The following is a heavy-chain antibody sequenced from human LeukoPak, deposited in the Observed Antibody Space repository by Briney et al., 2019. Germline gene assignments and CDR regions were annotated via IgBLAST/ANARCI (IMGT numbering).Heavy chain of an antibody. Sequence: GGSLRLSCAASGFTFSSYAMHWVRQAPGKGLEWVAVISYDGSNKYYADSVKGRFTISRDNSKNTLYLQMNSLRTEDTAVYYCARALIAAAGTLDYWGQGTLVTVSS. CDR1: GFTFSSYA. CDR3: ARALIAAAGTLDY. V-gene: IGHV3-30-3*01. CDR2: ISYDGSNK. D-gene: IGHD6-13*01. J-gene: IGHJ4*02.